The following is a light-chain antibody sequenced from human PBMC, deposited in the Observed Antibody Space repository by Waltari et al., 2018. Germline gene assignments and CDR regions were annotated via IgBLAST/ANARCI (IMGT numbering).Light chain of an antibody. Sequence: QSALTQPASVSGSVGQSISISCTGSNNDIGAHHFVSWYQQYPGKPPKLVIYEVSNRPSGVSNRFSASKSGTTASLTISGLQAEDEAEYFCSSYATRYMVLFGGGTRVTVL. CDR3: SSYATRYMVL. V-gene: IGLV2-14*01. CDR1: NNDIGAHHF. J-gene: IGLJ2*01. CDR2: EVS.